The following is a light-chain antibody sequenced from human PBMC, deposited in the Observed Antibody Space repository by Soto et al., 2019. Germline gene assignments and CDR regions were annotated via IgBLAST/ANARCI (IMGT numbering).Light chain of an antibody. V-gene: IGLV3-21*02. CDR1: NIGGKS. J-gene: IGLJ1*01. CDR3: QVWDSNSGV. CDR2: DDF. Sequence: SYELTQPPSVSVAPGQTASITRGGNNIGGKSVHLYQQKPGQATVLVVYDDFDRPSGIPERFSGSNSGNTATLAMNRVEAGDEADYYCQVWDSNSGVFGTGTKVTVL.